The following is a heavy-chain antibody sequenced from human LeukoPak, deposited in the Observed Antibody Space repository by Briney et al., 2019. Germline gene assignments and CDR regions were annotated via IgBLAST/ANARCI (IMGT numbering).Heavy chain of an antibody. CDR2: INSDGSST. CDR3: ARDNLPLYYYDSSGYYYFDY. J-gene: IGHJ4*02. Sequence: GGSLRLSCAASGFTFSSYWMHWVRQAPGKGLVWVSRINSDGSSTSYADSVKGRFTISRDNAKNTLYLQMNSLRAEDTAVYYCARDNLPLYYYDSSGYYYFDYWGQGTLVTVSS. D-gene: IGHD3-22*01. V-gene: IGHV3-74*01. CDR1: GFTFSSYW.